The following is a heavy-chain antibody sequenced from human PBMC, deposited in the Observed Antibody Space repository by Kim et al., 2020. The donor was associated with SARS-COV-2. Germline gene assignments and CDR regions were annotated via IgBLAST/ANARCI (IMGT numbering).Heavy chain of an antibody. CDR1: GFTFSSYS. D-gene: IGHD1-26*01. Sequence: GGSLRLSCAASGFTFSSYSMNWVRQAPGKGLEWVSYISSSSSTIYYADSVKGRFTISRDNAKNSLYLQMNSLRAEDTAVYYCARDPRALGGGGSYYHPDYWGQGTLVTVSS. V-gene: IGHV3-48*04. CDR2: ISSSSSTI. J-gene: IGHJ4*02. CDR3: ARDPRALGGGGSYYHPDY.